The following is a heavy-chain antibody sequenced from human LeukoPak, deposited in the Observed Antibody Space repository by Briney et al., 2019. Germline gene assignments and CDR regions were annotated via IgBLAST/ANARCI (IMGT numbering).Heavy chain of an antibody. D-gene: IGHD2/OR15-2a*01. CDR3: ARDLYVIGYFDY. J-gene: IGHJ4*02. CDR2: IYYSGST. V-gene: IGHV4-39*07. Sequence: SETLSLTCTVSGGSISSYYWGWIRQPPGKGLEWIGSIYYSGSTYYNPSLKSRVTISVDTSKNQFSLKLSSVTAADTAVYYCARDLYVIGYFDYWGQGTLVTVSS. CDR1: GGSISSYY.